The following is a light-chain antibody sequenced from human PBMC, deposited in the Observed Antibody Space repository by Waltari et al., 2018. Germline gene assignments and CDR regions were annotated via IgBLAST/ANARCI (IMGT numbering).Light chain of an antibody. CDR3: QSADGSGTYVV. V-gene: IGLV3-25*03. CDR1: ASPRQY. J-gene: IGLJ2*01. Sequence: SYELTQPPSVSVSPGQTARITCPGDASPRQYASWYQQRPGQAPMLMIYQDTQRPSEIPERFSGSSSGTTVTLTISEVQAEDEADYYCQSADGSGTYVVFGGGTKLTVL. CDR2: QDT.